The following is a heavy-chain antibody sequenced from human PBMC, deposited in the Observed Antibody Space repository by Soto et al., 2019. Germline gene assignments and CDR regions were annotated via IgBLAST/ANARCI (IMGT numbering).Heavy chain of an antibody. CDR3: AHSSTTVVDYYFDY. Sequence: SDPTLVNPTQTLTLTCTFSGFSLSTSGVGVGWIRQPPGKALEWLALIYWNDDKRYSPSLKGRLTITKDTSKNQVVLTMTNMDPVDTATYYCAHSSTTVVDYYFDYWGQGTLVTVSS. CDR1: GFSLSTSGVG. J-gene: IGHJ4*02. D-gene: IGHD4-17*01. CDR2: IYWNDDK. V-gene: IGHV2-5*01.